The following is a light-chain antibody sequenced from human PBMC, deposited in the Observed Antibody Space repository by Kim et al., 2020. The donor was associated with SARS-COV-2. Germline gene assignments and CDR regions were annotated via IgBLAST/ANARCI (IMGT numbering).Light chain of an antibody. J-gene: IGLJ2*01. V-gene: IGLV3-21*04. CDR3: QVRDTNSDHPV. CDR1: NIGSNS. CDR2: YDS. Sequence: APGKTASITSGGSNIGSNSVHWYQQRPGQAPVLVIYYDSDRPSGVPERFSGSNTGNTATLTISRVEAGDEANYYCQVRDTNSDHPVFGGGTKLTVL.